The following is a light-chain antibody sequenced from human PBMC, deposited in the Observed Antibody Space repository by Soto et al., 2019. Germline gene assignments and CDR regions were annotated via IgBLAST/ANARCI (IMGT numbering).Light chain of an antibody. CDR1: QSVSSD. Sequence: EIVMTQSPATLSVSPGERATLSCRASQSVSSDLAWYQQKPGQAPRLLMYGASTRATGVPARFSGSGSGTEFTLTIRSLQSEDVAVYYCQQYNNWPPWTFGQGTKVEIK. J-gene: IGKJ1*01. V-gene: IGKV3-15*01. CDR2: GAS. CDR3: QQYNNWPPWT.